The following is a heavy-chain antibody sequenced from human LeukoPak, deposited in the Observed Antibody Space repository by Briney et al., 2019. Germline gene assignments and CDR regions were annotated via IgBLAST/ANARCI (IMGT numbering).Heavy chain of an antibody. CDR3: ARDWGYCSGGSCHFPIDY. CDR1: GGSISIDTYY. V-gene: IGHV4-61*02. Sequence: SETLSLTCTVSGGSISIDTYYWSWIRQPPGKGLEWIGRIYASGNTNYNPSLKSRVTISVDTSKNQFSLKLSAVTAADSAGYYRARDWGYCSGGSCHFPIDYWGQGTLVTVSS. D-gene: IGHD2-15*01. J-gene: IGHJ4*02. CDR2: IYASGNT.